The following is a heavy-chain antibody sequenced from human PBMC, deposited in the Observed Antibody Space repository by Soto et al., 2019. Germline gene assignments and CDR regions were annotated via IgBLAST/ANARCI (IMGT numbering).Heavy chain of an antibody. CDR2: IYPGDSDT. V-gene: IGHV5-51*01. CDR1: GYSFTSYW. D-gene: IGHD3-10*01. CDR3: ARSYGSGSYYTRRMDV. J-gene: IGHJ6*02. Sequence: PGESLKISCKGSGYSFTSYWIGWVRQMPGKGLEWMGIIYPGDSDTRYSPSFQGQVTISADKSISTAYLQWSSLKASDTAMYYCARSYGSGSYYTRRMDVWGQGTTVTVSS.